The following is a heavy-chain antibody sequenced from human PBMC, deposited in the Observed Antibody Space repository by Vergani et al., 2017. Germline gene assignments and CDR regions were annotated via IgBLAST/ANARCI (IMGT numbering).Heavy chain of an antibody. CDR3: ARQFSVGGSSHYGRDV. J-gene: IGHJ6*02. CDR2: IYPDDSDT. Sequence: EVQLVQSGAEVKKPGESLKISCKGSGYSFTSYWIGWVRQMPEKGLEWMGIIYPDDSDTRYSPSFQGQVTISADKSISPAYLQWSDLKASDTAIYYCARQFSVGGSSHYGRDVWGQGTTVTVSS. CDR1: GYSFTSYW. V-gene: IGHV5-51*01. D-gene: IGHD1-26*01.